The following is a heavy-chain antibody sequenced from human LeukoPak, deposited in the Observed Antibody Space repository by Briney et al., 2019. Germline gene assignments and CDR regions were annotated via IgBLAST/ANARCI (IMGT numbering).Heavy chain of an antibody. CDR2: ISYDGTNE. Sequence: GGSLRLSCAASGFTFGSYAIHWVRQAPGKGLEWMAVISYDGTNEYYADSVKGRFTISRDNSKNTLYLQMNSLRAEDTAVYYCARVSSGSYYTYFQHWGQGTLVTVSS. CDR1: GFTFGSYA. V-gene: IGHV3-30*04. J-gene: IGHJ1*01. CDR3: ARVSSGSYYTYFQH. D-gene: IGHD1-26*01.